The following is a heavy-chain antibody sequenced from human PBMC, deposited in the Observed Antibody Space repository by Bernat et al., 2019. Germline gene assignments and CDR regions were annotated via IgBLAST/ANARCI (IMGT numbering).Heavy chain of an antibody. D-gene: IGHD4-23*01. V-gene: IGHV4-34*01. CDR1: GGSFSGYY. Sequence: QVQLQQWGAGLLKPSETLSLTCAVYGGSFSGYYWSWIRQPPGKGLEWIGEINHSGGTNYNPSLKSRVTISVDTSKNQFSLKLSSVTAADTAVYYCARGLRWPQYYFDYWGQGTLVTVSS. CDR2: INHSGGT. J-gene: IGHJ4*02. CDR3: ARGLRWPQYYFDY.